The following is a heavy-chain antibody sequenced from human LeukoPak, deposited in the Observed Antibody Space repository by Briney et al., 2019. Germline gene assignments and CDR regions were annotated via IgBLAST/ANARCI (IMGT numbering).Heavy chain of an antibody. Sequence: GGSLRLSCAASGFTFSSYSMSWVRQAPGKGLEWVSSISSSGSYMYYAYSVECRFTISRDNAKNSLYLQMNSLRAEDTAVYYCARYNYGGNSVSGGAFDIWGQGTMVTVSS. CDR3: ARYNYGGNSVSGGAFDI. CDR2: ISSSGSYM. V-gene: IGHV3-21*01. CDR1: GFTFSSYS. D-gene: IGHD4-23*01. J-gene: IGHJ3*02.